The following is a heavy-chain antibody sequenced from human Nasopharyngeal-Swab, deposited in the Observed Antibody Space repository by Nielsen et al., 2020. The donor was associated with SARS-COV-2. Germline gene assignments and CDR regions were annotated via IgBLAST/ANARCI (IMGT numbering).Heavy chain of an antibody. J-gene: IGHJ4*02. D-gene: IGHD3-22*01. Sequence: SVKVSCKASGGTFSSYAVSWVRQAPGQGLEWMGGIIPIFGTANYAQKFQGRVTITADESTSTAYMELSSLRSEDTAVYYCAFTQGIVVVISRQFDYWGQGTLVTVS. CDR2: IIPIFGTA. CDR3: AFTQGIVVVISRQFDY. V-gene: IGHV1-69*13. CDR1: GGTFSSYA.